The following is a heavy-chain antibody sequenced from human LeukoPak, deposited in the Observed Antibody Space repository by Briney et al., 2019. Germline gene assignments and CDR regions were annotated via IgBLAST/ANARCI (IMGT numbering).Heavy chain of an antibody. CDR3: AQVRLDRSERNLDAFEN. CDR2: IYSGGST. CDR1: GVTVSSNY. Sequence: PGGSLRLSCAASGVTVSSNYMSWVRQAPGKGLEWVSSIYSGGSTYYADSVKGRFTISRDNSKNTVYLQMNSLRAEDTAVYFCAQVRLDRSERNLDAFENWGQGTMVTVSS. V-gene: IGHV3-53*01. D-gene: IGHD1-14*01. J-gene: IGHJ3*02.